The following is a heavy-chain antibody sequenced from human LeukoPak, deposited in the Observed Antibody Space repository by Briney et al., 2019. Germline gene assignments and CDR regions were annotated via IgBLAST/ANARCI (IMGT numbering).Heavy chain of an antibody. Sequence: GGSLRLSCAASGFPFSKFDMSWVRQAPGKGLEWVSVLSATSGTTNYADSVKGRFTISRDNSKNTLYLQLNSLRAEDTAIYYCVKGAWCDYWGQGTLATVSS. J-gene: IGHJ4*02. CDR3: VKGAWCDY. V-gene: IGHV3-23*01. CDR2: LSATSGTT. D-gene: IGHD2-15*01. CDR1: GFPFSKFD.